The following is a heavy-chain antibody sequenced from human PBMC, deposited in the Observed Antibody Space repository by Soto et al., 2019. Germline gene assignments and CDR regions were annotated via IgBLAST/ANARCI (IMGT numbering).Heavy chain of an antibody. CDR3: VTYGSGTQGGFDY. Sequence: ESLKISCKASGYRFTIWWIGWVRQMPGKGLEWMGMIFPGDSETRYSPSFQGQVTISADKSISTAYLQWSSLKASDTAMFFCVTYGSGTQGGFDYWGQGTLVTVSS. D-gene: IGHD3-10*01. J-gene: IGHJ4*02. CDR2: IFPGDSET. V-gene: IGHV5-51*01. CDR1: GYRFTIWW.